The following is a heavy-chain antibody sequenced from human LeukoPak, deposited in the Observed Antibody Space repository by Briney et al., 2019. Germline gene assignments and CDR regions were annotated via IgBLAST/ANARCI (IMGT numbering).Heavy chain of an antibody. CDR2: INHSGST. Sequence: SETQSLTCAVYGGSFSGYYWSWIRQPPGKGLGWIGEINHSGSTNYNPSLKSRVTISVDTSKNQFSLKLSSVTAADTAVYYCASREAISGWFDPWGQGTLVTVSS. V-gene: IGHV4-34*01. CDR3: ASREAISGWFDP. J-gene: IGHJ5*02. D-gene: IGHD3-3*01. CDR1: GGSFSGYY.